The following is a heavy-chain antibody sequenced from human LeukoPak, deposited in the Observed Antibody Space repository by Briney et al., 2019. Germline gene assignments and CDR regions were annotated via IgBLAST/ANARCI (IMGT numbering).Heavy chain of an antibody. J-gene: IGHJ4*02. D-gene: IGHD6-13*01. Sequence: PSETLSLTCTVSGGSISSYYWSWIRQPPGKGLEWIGYIYYSGSTNYNPSLKSRVTISVDTSKNQFSLKLSSVTAADTAVYHCARAPRWGSSWYFDYWGQGTLVTVSS. CDR1: GGSISSYY. CDR2: IYYSGST. CDR3: ARAPRWGSSWYFDY. V-gene: IGHV4-59*01.